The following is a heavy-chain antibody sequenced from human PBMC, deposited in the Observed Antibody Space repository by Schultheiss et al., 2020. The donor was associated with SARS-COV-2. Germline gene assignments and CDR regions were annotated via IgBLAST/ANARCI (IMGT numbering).Heavy chain of an antibody. V-gene: IGHV3-21*01. Sequence: GGSLRLSCAASGFTFSNYSVNRVRQAPGKGLEWVSFISSSSSYMYFADSMKGRFTISRDNAKNSLHLQMNSLRAEDTAVYHCARRGNIVATICCFYGMDVWGQGTTVTVSS. J-gene: IGHJ6*02. CDR3: ARRGNIVATICCFYGMDV. CDR2: ISSSSSYM. CDR1: GFTFSNYS. D-gene: IGHD5-12*01.